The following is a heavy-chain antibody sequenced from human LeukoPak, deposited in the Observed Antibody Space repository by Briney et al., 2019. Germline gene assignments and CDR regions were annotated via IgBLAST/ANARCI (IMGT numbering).Heavy chain of an antibody. CDR3: ARARSIVGVSPFQH. J-gene: IGHJ1*01. CDR2: ISSSGNTT. V-gene: IGHV3-11*04. D-gene: IGHD1-26*01. CDR1: GFTFSDNY. Sequence: PGGSLRLSCAASGFTFSDNYMSWIRQAPGKGLEWVSYISSSGNTTYNADSVKGRFTISRDNSKNTLYLQMNSLRPEDTAVYYCARARSIVGVSPFQHWGQGTLVTVSS.